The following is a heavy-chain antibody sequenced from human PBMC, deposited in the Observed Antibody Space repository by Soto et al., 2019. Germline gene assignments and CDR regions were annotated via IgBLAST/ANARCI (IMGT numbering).Heavy chain of an antibody. D-gene: IGHD5-12*01. V-gene: IGHV3-74*01. CDR3: ARGYSGYGNFDY. Sequence: GGSLRLSCAASGFTFSTWMHWVRQAPGKGLVWVSRISGDGTSAYYADSVRGRFTISRDNAKNTLYLQMNSLRAEDTAVYYCARGYSGYGNFDYWGQGTLVTVSS. CDR2: ISGDGTSA. CDR1: GFTFSTW. J-gene: IGHJ4*02.